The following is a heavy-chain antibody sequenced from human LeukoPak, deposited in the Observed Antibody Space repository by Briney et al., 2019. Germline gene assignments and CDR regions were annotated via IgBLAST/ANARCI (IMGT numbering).Heavy chain of an antibody. D-gene: IGHD5-18*01. J-gene: IGHJ4*02. CDR1: GYSFTSYW. V-gene: IGHV5-51*01. CDR3: ARRGYSYGYTLYYFDY. CDR2: IYPGDSDT. Sequence: GESLKISCYGSGYSFTSYWIGWVRQMPGKGLEWMGIIYPGDSDTRYSPSFQGQVTISADKSISPAYLQWSSLKASDTAMYYCARRGYSYGYTLYYFDYWGQGTLVTVSS.